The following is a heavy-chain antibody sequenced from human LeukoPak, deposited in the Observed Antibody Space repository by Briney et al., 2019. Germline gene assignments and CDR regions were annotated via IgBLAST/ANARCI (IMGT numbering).Heavy chain of an antibody. CDR3: ASNYYGSGSLDY. CDR2: IYYSGST. CDR1: GGSISSYY. Sequence: KPSETLSLPCPVSGGSISSYYWSWIRQPPGKGLEWIGYIYYSGSTNYNPSLKSRVTISVDTSKNQFSLKLSSVTAADTAVYYCASNYYGSGSLDYWGQGNLVTVSS. D-gene: IGHD3-10*01. V-gene: IGHV4-59*08. J-gene: IGHJ4*02.